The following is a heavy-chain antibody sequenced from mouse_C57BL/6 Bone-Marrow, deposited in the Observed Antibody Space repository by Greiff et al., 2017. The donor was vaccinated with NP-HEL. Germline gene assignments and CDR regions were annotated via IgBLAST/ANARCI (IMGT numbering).Heavy chain of an antibody. V-gene: IGHV1-9*01. J-gene: IGHJ3*01. CDR2: IVPGSGST. CDR1: GYTFTGYW. Sequence: VQLQQSGAELMKPGASVKLSCKATGYTFTGYWIEWVKQRPGHGLEWIGEIVPGSGSTNYNEKFQGKATFTADTSSNTAYMQLSSLTTEDSAIYYCARRGVTTWFAYWGQGTLVTVSA. D-gene: IGHD2-1*01. CDR3: ARRGVTTWFAY.